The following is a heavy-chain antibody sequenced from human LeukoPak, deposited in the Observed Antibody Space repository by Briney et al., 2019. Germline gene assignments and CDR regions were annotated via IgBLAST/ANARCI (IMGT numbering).Heavy chain of an antibody. V-gene: IGHV3-21*01. D-gene: IGHD5-18*01. CDR2: ISSSSSYI. Sequence: GGSLRLSCAASGFTFSSYSMNWVRQAPGKGLEWVSSISSSSSYIYYADSVKGRFTISRDNAKNSLYLQKNSLRAEDTAVYYCAREPRGYSYGIDYWGQGTLVTVSS. CDR1: GFTFSSYS. CDR3: AREPRGYSYGIDY. J-gene: IGHJ4*02.